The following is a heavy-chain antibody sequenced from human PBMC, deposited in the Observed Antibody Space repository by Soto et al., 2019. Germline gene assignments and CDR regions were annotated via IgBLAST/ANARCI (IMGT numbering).Heavy chain of an antibody. V-gene: IGHV4-30-4*01. CDR2: IFHSGST. J-gene: IGHJ6*02. Sequence: SETLSLTCTVSGGSINSGDYYWTWVRQPPGKGLEWIGNIFHSGSTYYTPSLQSRVTISLDMSKNHFSLKLSSVTPADTAVYYCARDRYYGSGTYYNFYSGMDVQGQRSTGTVSS. D-gene: IGHD3-10*01. CDR3: ARDRYYGSGTYYNFYSGMDV. CDR1: GGSINSGDYY.